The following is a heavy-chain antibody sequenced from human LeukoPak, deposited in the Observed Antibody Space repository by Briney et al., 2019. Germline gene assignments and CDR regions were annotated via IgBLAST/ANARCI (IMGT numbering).Heavy chain of an antibody. CDR1: GFTVSSSY. CDR3: AKSVGSGSYYNNDC. CDR2: IYRGGSS. D-gene: IGHD3-10*01. V-gene: IGHV3-53*01. J-gene: IGHJ4*02. Sequence: GGSLRLSCAASGFTVSSSYMSWVRQPPGKGLEWVSLIYRGGSSYYADSVKGRFTISRDNSKNTLYVQMNSLRAEDTAVYYCAKSVGSGSYYNNDCWGQGTLVTVSS.